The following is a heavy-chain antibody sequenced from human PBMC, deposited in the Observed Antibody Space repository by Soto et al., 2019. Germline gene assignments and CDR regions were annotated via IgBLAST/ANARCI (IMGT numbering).Heavy chain of an antibody. V-gene: IGHV1-69*01. CDR2: IIPIFGTA. Sequence: VKVSCKASGCTFSSCAISWVRQSPGQGLEWMGGIIPIFGTANYAQKFQGRVTITADESTSTAYMELSSLRSGDTAVYYCARLDSSGYYLGAFDIWGQGTMVTVS. J-gene: IGHJ3*02. D-gene: IGHD3-22*01. CDR3: ARLDSSGYYLGAFDI. CDR1: GCTFSSCA.